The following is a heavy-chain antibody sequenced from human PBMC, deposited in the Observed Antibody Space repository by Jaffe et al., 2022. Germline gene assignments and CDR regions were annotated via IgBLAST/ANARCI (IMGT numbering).Heavy chain of an antibody. D-gene: IGHD6-13*01. CDR1: GGSFSGYY. CDR3: ARGHQVLRYSSSWYWFGDFDY. J-gene: IGHJ4*02. Sequence: QVQLQQWGAGLLKPSETLSLTCAVYGGSFSGYYWSWIRQPPGKGLEWIGEINHSGSTNYNPSLKSRVTISVDTSKNQFSLKLSSVTAADTAVYYCARGHQVLRYSSSWYWFGDFDYWGQGTLVTVSS. CDR2: INHSGST. V-gene: IGHV4-34*01.